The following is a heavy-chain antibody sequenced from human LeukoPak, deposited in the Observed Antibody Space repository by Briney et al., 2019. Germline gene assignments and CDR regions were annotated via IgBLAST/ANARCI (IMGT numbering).Heavy chain of an antibody. Sequence: SETLSLTCTVSGGSISSSSYYWGWIRQPPGKGLEWIGSIYYSGSTYYNPSLKSRVTISVDTSKNQFSLKLSSVTAADTAVYYCAASNKYGSGSYHVYYMDVWGKGTTVTISS. CDR1: GGSISSSSYY. CDR3: AASNKYGSGSYHVYYMDV. D-gene: IGHD3-10*01. CDR2: IYYSGST. V-gene: IGHV4-39*07. J-gene: IGHJ6*03.